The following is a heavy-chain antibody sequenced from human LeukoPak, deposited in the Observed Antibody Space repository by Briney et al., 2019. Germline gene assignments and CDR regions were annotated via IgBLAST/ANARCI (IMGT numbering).Heavy chain of an antibody. D-gene: IGHD3-10*01. J-gene: IGHJ6*02. CDR1: GYTFTGYY. Sequence: ASVKVSCKASGYTFTGYYMHWVRQAPGQGLEWMGWINPNSGGTNYAQKFKGRVTMTRDTSISTAYMELSRLRSDDTAVYYCARVTVRGSYYYYGMDVWGQGTTVTVSS. CDR2: INPNSGGT. CDR3: ARVTVRGSYYYYGMDV. V-gene: IGHV1-2*02.